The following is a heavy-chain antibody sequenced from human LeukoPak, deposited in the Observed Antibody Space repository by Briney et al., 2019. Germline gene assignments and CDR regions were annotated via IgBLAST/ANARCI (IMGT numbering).Heavy chain of an antibody. Sequence: PSETLSLTCTVSGGSISSSRYYWGWIRQPPGKGLEWIGSIYYSGSTYYNPSLKSRVTISVDTSKNQFSLKLSSVTAADTAVYYCARQCSSSWYEAFRIYYYYGMDVWGQGTTVTVSS. CDR1: GGSISSSRYY. CDR3: ARQCSSSWYEAFRIYYYYGMDV. D-gene: IGHD6-13*01. CDR2: IYYSGST. V-gene: IGHV4-39*01. J-gene: IGHJ6*02.